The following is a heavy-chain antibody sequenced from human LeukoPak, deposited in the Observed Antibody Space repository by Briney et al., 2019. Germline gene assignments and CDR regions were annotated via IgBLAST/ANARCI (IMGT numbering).Heavy chain of an antibody. J-gene: IGHJ6*02. Sequence: ASVNVSCKASGYTFPSYDINWVRQATGQGVEWMGWMNPNSGNTGYAQKFQGRVTMTRNTSISTAYMELSSLRSEDTAVYYCARGLRYFDWLYLETYYYGMDVWGQGTTVTVSS. CDR2: MNPNSGNT. CDR3: ARGLRYFDWLYLETYYYGMDV. D-gene: IGHD3-9*01. V-gene: IGHV1-8*01. CDR1: GYTFPSYD.